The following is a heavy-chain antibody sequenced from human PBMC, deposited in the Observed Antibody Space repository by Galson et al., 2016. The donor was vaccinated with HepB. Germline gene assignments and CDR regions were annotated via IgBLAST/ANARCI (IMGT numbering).Heavy chain of an antibody. V-gene: IGHV3-48*02. D-gene: IGHD6-19*01. Sequence: SLRLSCAASGFAFHSYSMNWVRQAPGKGPEWISHISSSGSTYYADSVKGRFIISRDNAKNSLYLQMNSLGHEDTATYYCARVGAVPRYDRWGQGTLVAVSS. CDR2: ISSSGST. J-gene: IGHJ5*02. CDR1: GFAFHSYS. CDR3: ARVGAVPRYDR.